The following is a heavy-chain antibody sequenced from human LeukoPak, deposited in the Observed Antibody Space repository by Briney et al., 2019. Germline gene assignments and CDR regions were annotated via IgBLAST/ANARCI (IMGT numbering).Heavy chain of an antibody. CDR3: ANGLAASGNFLLRDYYYFIDV. Sequence: GGSLRLSCAASGFTFDDYAMHWVRQAPGKGLEWVSGISWNSGSIGYADSVKGRFTISRDDSKSTVYLRMNKLRVEDSGLYYCANGLAASGNFLLRDYYYFIDVWGKGTTVIVS. D-gene: IGHD1-26*01. J-gene: IGHJ6*03. CDR2: ISWNSGSI. V-gene: IGHV3-9*01. CDR1: GFTFDDYA.